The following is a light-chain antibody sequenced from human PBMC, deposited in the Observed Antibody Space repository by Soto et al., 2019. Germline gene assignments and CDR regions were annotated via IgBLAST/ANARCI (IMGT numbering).Light chain of an antibody. CDR2: DVS. Sequence: QSALTQPASVSGSPGQSITIPCTGTSSDVGGYNYVSWYQQHPGKAPKLMIYDVSNRPSGVSNRFSGSKSGNTASLTISWLQAEDEADYYCSSYTSSSTLVVFGGGTKLTVL. CDR1: SSDVGGYNY. J-gene: IGLJ2*01. CDR3: SSYTSSSTLVV. V-gene: IGLV2-14*01.